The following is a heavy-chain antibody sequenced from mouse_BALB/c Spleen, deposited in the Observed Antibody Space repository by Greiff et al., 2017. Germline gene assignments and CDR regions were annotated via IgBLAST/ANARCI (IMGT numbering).Heavy chain of an antibody. CDR1: GFNIKDTY. CDR3: AMAYYGNLYAMDY. J-gene: IGHJ4*01. V-gene: IGHV14-3*02. CDR2: IDPANGNT. D-gene: IGHD2-10*01. Sequence: EVQLVESGAELVKPGASVKLSCTASGFNIKDTYMHWVKQRPEQGLEWIGRIDPANGNTKYDPKFQGKATITADTSSNTAYLQLSSLTSEDTAVYYCAMAYYGNLYAMDYWGQGTSVTVSS.